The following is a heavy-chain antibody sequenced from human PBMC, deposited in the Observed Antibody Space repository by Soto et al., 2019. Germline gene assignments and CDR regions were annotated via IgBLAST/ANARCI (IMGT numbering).Heavy chain of an antibody. CDR3: ARGDPTYFDY. V-gene: IGHV3-74*01. Sequence: GGSLRLSCAASGFTFSTYWMHRVRQAPGEGLVWLSRITAAGTSTSSADSVKGRFTISRDNAKNTLYLQMNSLRAEDTAMYYCARGDPTYFDYWGQGILVTVSS. J-gene: IGHJ4*02. CDR2: ITAAGTST. D-gene: IGHD1-26*01. CDR1: GFTFSTYW.